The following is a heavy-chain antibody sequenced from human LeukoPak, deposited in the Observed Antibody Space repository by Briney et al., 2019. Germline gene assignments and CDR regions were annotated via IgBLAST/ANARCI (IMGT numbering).Heavy chain of an antibody. CDR3: ARHGSHSGSYYGFDY. CDR2: ISAYNGNT. V-gene: IGHV1-18*01. CDR1: GYTFTSYG. Sequence: ASVKVSCKASGYTFTSYGISWVRQAPGQGLEWMGWISAYNGNTNYAQKLQGRVTMTTDTSTSTAYMELRSLRSDDTAVYYCARHGSHSGSYYGFDYWGQGTLVTVSS. J-gene: IGHJ4*02. D-gene: IGHD1-26*01.